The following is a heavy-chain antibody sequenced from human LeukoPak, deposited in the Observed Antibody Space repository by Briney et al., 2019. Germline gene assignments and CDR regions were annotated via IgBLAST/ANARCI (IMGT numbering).Heavy chain of an antibody. CDR3: AKSGGYGLIDY. CDR1: GASISGSGYY. V-gene: IGHV4-39*01. D-gene: IGHD1-26*01. CDR2: IYDSGST. Sequence: PSETLSLTCTVSGASISGSGYYWGWIRQPPGQGLEWIGNIYDSGSTYYNASLQSRVTISIDTSKNQFSLRLSSVTAADTAMYYCAKSGGYGLIDYWGQGSQVTVSS. J-gene: IGHJ4*02.